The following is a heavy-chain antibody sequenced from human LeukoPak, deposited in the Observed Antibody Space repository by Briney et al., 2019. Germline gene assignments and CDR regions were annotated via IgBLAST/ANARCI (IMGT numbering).Heavy chain of an antibody. Sequence: GGSLRLSCAASGFTFSSYAMSWVRQAPGKGLEWVSAISGSGGSTYYADSVKGRFTISRDNSKNTLYLQMNSLRAEDTAVYYCALAPSDYDILTGYRDYWGQGTLVTVSS. CDR1: GFTFSSYA. CDR3: ALAPSDYDILTGYRDY. D-gene: IGHD3-9*01. CDR2: ISGSGGST. V-gene: IGHV3-23*01. J-gene: IGHJ4*02.